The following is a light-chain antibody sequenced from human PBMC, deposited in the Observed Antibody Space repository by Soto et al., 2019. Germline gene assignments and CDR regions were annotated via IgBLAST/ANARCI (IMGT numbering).Light chain of an antibody. CDR1: QSISSW. J-gene: IGKJ4*01. V-gene: IGKV1-5*01. CDR2: DAS. Sequence: DIQMTQSPSTLSASVGDRVTITCRASQSISSWLAWYQQKPGKAPKLLIYDASSLESGVPSRFSGSGSGTEFSLTISSLQPDDFATYYCQQYNSYRLTFGGGTKVEIK. CDR3: QQYNSYRLT.